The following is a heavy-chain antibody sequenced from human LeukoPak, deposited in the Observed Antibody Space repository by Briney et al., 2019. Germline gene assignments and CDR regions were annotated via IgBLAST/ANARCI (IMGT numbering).Heavy chain of an antibody. D-gene: IGHD2-15*01. J-gene: IGHJ4*02. CDR1: GDSISSGDYY. Sequence: PSETLSLTCTVSGDSISSGDYYWSWIRQPAGKGLEWIGRIYTSGSTNYNPSLESRITISVDTSKNQFSLKLNSVTAADTAVYYCARGRYCSGGSCYSIYDYWGQGTLVTVSS. CDR2: IYTSGST. V-gene: IGHV4-61*02. CDR3: ARGRYCSGGSCYSIYDY.